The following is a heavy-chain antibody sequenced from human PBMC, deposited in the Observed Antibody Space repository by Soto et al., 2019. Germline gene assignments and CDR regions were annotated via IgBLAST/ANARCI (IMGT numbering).Heavy chain of an antibody. J-gene: IGHJ5*02. CDR2: INHSGST. V-gene: IGHV4-34*01. CDR3: ARHQRTYSSSWYGANWFDP. D-gene: IGHD6-13*01. Sequence: PSGTLSLTCAVSGGSFIGYYWSWIRQPPGKGLEWIGEINHSGSTNYNPSLKSRVTISVDTSKNQFSLKLSSVTAADTAVYYCARHQRTYSSSWYGANWFDPWGQGTLVTVSS. CDR1: GGSFIGYY.